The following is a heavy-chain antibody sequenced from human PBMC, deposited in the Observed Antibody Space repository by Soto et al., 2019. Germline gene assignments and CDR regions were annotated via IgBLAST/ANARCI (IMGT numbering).Heavy chain of an antibody. D-gene: IGHD3-22*01. J-gene: IGHJ4*02. CDR3: ARDRDYYDSSGYYSS. CDR2: IYHSGST. CDR1: GGSISSSNW. V-gene: IGHV4-4*02. Sequence: SETLSLTCAVSGGSISSSNWWSWVRQPPGKGLEWIGEIYHSGSTNYNPSLKSRVTISVDKSKNQFSLKLSSVTAADTAVYYCARDRDYYDSSGYYSSWGQGTLVTVS.